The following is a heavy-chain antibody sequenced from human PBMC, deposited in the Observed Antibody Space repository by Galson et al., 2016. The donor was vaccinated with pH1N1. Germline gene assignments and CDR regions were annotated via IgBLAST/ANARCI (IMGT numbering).Heavy chain of an antibody. CDR1: GFTFSNWH. CDR2: ITYTSGTT. V-gene: IGHV3-48*04. Sequence: SLRLSCAASGFTFSNWHMDWVRQAPGEGLEWISFITYTSGTTYYADSVKGRFIASRDNARNSLYREMNSLRVEDTAVYYCARPGNYDGDRRGAFDLWGQGTMVTVSP. D-gene: IGHD4-23*01. J-gene: IGHJ3*01. CDR3: ARPGNYDGDRRGAFDL.